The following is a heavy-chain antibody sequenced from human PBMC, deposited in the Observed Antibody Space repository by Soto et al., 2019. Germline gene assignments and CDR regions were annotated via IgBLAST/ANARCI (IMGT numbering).Heavy chain of an antibody. Sequence: QVLLQESGPGLVKPSETLSLTCTVSGGSVSSGNYYWSWIRQPPGKGLEWIGYVYYSGSTTYNPSLKSVLTILVDTSKNQFSLKLSSATAADTAVYYCAGFVRTGWRDYFDHWGQGILVPVSS. CDR1: GGSVSSGNYY. J-gene: IGHJ4*02. V-gene: IGHV4-61*01. CDR2: VYYSGST. D-gene: IGHD6-19*01. CDR3: AGFVRTGWRDYFDH.